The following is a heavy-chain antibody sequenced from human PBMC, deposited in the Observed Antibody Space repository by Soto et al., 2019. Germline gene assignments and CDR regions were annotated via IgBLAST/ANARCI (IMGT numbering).Heavy chain of an antibody. J-gene: IGHJ3*02. CDR2: ISAYNGNT. Sequence: QVQLVQSGAEVKKPGVSVKVSCKASGYTFTSYGISWVRQAPGQGLEWMGWISAYNGNTNYAQKLQGRVTMTTDTSTSTAYMELRSLRSDDTAVYYCARDLGYSGYDYPPGLYAFDIWGQGTMVTVSS. CDR1: GYTFTSYG. CDR3: ARDLGYSGYDYPPGLYAFDI. V-gene: IGHV1-18*01. D-gene: IGHD5-12*01.